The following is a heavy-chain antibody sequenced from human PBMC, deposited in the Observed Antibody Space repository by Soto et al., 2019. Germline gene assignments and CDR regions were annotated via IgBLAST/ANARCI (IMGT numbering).Heavy chain of an antibody. Sequence: QVQLVQSGAEVEKPGASVKVSCKASGYTFTSYYMHWVRQAPGQGLGWMGIINPSGGSRSYAQKFQGSVTMTTDTSESTVYMELSSLRSEDTAVYYCAREFGIPAAGTTRDYGMDVWGQGTTVTVSS. J-gene: IGHJ6*02. D-gene: IGHD6-13*01. V-gene: IGHV1-46*01. CDR1: GYTFTSYY. CDR3: AREFGIPAAGTTRDYGMDV. CDR2: INPSGGSR.